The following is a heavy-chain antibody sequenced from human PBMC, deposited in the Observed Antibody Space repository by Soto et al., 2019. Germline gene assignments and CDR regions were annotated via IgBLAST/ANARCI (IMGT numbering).Heavy chain of an antibody. CDR3: ARRNSGAAGTNWFDP. J-gene: IGHJ5*02. D-gene: IGHD6-13*01. CDR1: GFTFSSYS. Sequence: PGGSLRLSCAASGFTFSSYSMNWVRQAPGKGLEWVSYISSSSSTIYYADSVKGRFTISRDNAKHSLYLQMNSLRAEDTALYYCARRNSGAAGTNWFDPWGQGTLVTVYS. V-gene: IGHV3-48*01. CDR2: ISSSSSTI.